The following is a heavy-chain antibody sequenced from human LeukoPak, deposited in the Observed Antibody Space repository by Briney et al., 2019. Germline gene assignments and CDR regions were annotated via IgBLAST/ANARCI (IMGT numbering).Heavy chain of an antibody. V-gene: IGHV3-23*01. J-gene: IGHJ4*02. Sequence: PGGSLRLSCAASGLTFSNYAMSWVRQAPGKGLEWVSVISGSGGSTYYADSVKGRFTISRDNSENTLYLQMNSLRAEDTAVYYCAKLESWYYFDYWGLGTLVTVSS. CDR2: ISGSGGST. D-gene: IGHD2-15*01. CDR1: GLTFSNYA. CDR3: AKLESWYYFDY.